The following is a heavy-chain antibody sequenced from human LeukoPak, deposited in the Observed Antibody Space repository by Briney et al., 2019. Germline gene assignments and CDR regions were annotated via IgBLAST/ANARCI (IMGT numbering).Heavy chain of an antibody. CDR1: GFTFSSYS. V-gene: IGHV3-21*01. CDR3: AKCSSTSCYRYYYYGMDV. Sequence: TGGSLRLSCAASGFTFSSYSMNWVRQAPGKGLEWVSSISSSSSYIYYADSVKGRFTISRDNAKNPLYLQMNSLRAEDTAVYYCAKCSSTSCYRYYYYGMDVWGQGTTVTVSS. CDR2: ISSSSSYI. J-gene: IGHJ6*02. D-gene: IGHD2-2*01.